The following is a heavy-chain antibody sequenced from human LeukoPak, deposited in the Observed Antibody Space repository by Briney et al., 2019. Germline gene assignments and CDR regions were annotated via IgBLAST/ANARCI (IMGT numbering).Heavy chain of an antibody. CDR1: GFTFSSYG. CDR3: GNTYGDYLSISGPYYMDV. Sequence: PGGSLRLSCAASGFTFSSYGMHWVRQAPGKGLEWVAVISYDGSNKYYADSVKGRFTISRDNSKNTLYLQMNSLRAEDTAVYYCGNTYGDYLSISGPYYMDVWGKGTTVTVYS. CDR2: ISYDGSNK. D-gene: IGHD4-17*01. V-gene: IGHV3-30*18. J-gene: IGHJ6*03.